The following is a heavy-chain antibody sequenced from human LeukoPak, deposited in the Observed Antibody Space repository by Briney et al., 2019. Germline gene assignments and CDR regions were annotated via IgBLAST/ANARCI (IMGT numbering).Heavy chain of an antibody. D-gene: IGHD2-15*01. CDR3: AKAALLLGDVFDI. Sequence: GGSLRLSCAVSGFIFSSYAMNWVRQAPGKGLEWVSVISGSGSSTYYVDSVKGRFTISRDNSKNTPYLQMNSLRAEDTAVYYCAKAALLLGDVFDIWGQGTMVTVSS. V-gene: IGHV3-23*01. CDR1: GFIFSSYA. CDR2: ISGSGSST. J-gene: IGHJ3*02.